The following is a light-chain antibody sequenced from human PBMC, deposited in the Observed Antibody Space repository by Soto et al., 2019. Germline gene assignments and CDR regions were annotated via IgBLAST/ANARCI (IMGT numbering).Light chain of an antibody. CDR1: QRLSSSD. CDR2: GVS. Sequence: IVCKNYPGTLNLSHGQRATLSCRASQRLSSSDIAWYQQKPGQAPKFLIYGVSSRATGIPDRFSGSGSGTDFTLTISRLEPEDFAVYHCQQYGSATLITFGQGTRLENK. V-gene: IGKV3-20*01. J-gene: IGKJ5*01. CDR3: QQYGSATLIT.